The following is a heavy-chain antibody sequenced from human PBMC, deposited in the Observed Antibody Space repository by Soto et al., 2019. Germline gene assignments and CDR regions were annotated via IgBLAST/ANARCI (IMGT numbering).Heavy chain of an antibody. CDR2: IYYSGST. V-gene: IGHV4-31*03. CDR3: ARGMYYDFWSGYYTDYYYYRMDF. J-gene: IGHJ6*02. D-gene: IGHD3-3*01. Sequence: TLSLTSPVAGSSVSSGCYYWSWIRQHPGKGLEWIGYIYYSGSTYYNPSLKSRVTISVDTSKNQFSLKLSSVTAADTAVYYCARGMYYDFWSGYYTDYYYYRMDFWGQGNTVTSP. CDR1: GSSVSSGCYY.